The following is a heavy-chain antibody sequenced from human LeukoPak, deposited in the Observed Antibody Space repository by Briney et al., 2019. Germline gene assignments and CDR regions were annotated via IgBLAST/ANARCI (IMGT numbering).Heavy chain of an antibody. CDR1: GFTFSGSA. V-gene: IGHV3-73*01. CDR2: IRSKANSYAT. CDR3: TRATYYYDSSGYT. D-gene: IGHD3-22*01. Sequence: GGSLRLSCAASGFTFSGSAMHWVRQASGKGLEWVGRIRSKANSYATAYAASVKGRFTISRDDSKNTAYLQMSSLKTEDTAVYYCTRATYYYDSSGYTWGQGTLVTVSS. J-gene: IGHJ5*02.